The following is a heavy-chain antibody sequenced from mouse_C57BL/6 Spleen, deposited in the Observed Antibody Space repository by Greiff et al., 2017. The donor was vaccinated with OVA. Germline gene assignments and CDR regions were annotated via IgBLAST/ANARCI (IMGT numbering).Heavy chain of an antibody. Sequence: VNVVESGAELARPGASVKLSCKASGYTFTRYGISWVKQRTGQGLEWIGEIYPRSGNTYYNEKFKGKATLTADKSSSTAYMELRSLTSADSAVYICARGGYYGSSYRYLDVWGTGATVTVSS. V-gene: IGHV1-81*01. D-gene: IGHD1-1*01. CDR2: IYPRSGNT. CDR3: ARGGYYGSSYRYLDV. CDR1: GYTFTRYG. J-gene: IGHJ1*03.